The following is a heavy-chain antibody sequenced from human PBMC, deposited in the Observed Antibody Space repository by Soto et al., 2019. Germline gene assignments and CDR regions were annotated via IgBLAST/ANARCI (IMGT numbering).Heavy chain of an antibody. J-gene: IGHJ6*03. D-gene: IGHD5-18*01. CDR2: INHSGST. CDR3: ARGYSYGKTPYYYYYYMDV. CDR1: GGSFSGYY. Sequence: QVQLQQWGAGLLKPSETLSLTCAVYGGSFSGYYWSWIRQPPGKGLEWIGEINHSGSTNYNPSLKRRVTISVDTSKNQFSLKLSSETAADTAVYYCARGYSYGKTPYYYYYYMDVWGKGTTVTVSS. V-gene: IGHV4-34*01.